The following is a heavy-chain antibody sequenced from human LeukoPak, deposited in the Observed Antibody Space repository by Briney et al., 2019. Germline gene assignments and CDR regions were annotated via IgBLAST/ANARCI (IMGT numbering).Heavy chain of an antibody. D-gene: IGHD4-17*01. Sequence: GGSLRLSCAASGFTFSSYGMHWVRQAPGKGLEWVAVIWYDGSNKYYADSVKGRFTISRDNPKNTLYLQMNSLRAEDTAVYYCAKGGYGDYYFDYWGQGTLVTVSS. J-gene: IGHJ4*02. CDR3: AKGGYGDYYFDY. V-gene: IGHV3-33*06. CDR2: IWYDGSNK. CDR1: GFTFSSYG.